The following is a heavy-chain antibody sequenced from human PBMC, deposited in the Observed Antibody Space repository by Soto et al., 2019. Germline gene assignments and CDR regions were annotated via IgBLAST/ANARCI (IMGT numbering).Heavy chain of an antibody. CDR2: AYYSEST. CDR3: ARHRNWKVDY. CDR1: GDSISTSSSYY. V-gene: IGHV4-39*01. D-gene: IGHD1-1*01. J-gene: IGHJ4*02. Sequence: SETLSLTCTVSGDSISTSSSYYWGWIRQPPGKGLEWIGSAYYSESTYYNPSLKSRVTISVDTSKNQFSLKVSSVTAADTAVYYCARHRNWKVDYWGQGTLVTVSS.